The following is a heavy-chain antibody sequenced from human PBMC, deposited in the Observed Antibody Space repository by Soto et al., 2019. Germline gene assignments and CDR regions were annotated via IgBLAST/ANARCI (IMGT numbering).Heavy chain of an antibody. V-gene: IGHV1-69*01. J-gene: IGHJ5*02. CDR3: ARVTSMVRGVIDNWFDP. Sequence: QVPLVQSGAEVKKPGSSVTVSCKASGGTFSSYAIHWVRQAPGQGLEWMGGIISMYGPAKYAQRFQGRVTINADESTTTVYMELTSLTSHDTAVYYCARVTSMVRGVIDNWFDPWGHGTLVTVSS. D-gene: IGHD3-10*01. CDR1: GGTFSSYA. CDR2: IISMYGPA.